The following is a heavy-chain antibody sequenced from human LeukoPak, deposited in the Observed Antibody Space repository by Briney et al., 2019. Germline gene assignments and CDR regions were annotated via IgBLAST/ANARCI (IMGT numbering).Heavy chain of an antibody. CDR2: IYYSGST. Sequence: PSETLSLTCTVSGGYISSSSYYWGWIRQPPGQGLEWIGSIYYSGSTYYNPSLKSRVTISVDTSKNQFSLKLSSVTAADTAVYYCARQGWLQLQGYFDYWGQGTLVTVSS. V-gene: IGHV4-39*01. J-gene: IGHJ4*02. CDR3: ARQGWLQLQGYFDY. D-gene: IGHD5-24*01. CDR1: GGYISSSSYY.